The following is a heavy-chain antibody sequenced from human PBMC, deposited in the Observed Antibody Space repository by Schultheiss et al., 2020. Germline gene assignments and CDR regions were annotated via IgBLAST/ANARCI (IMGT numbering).Heavy chain of an antibody. Sequence: ASVKVSCKASGYTFSNYGISWVRQAPGQGLEWMGWISAYNGNTNYAQKVQDRVIMTTDTSTRTAYMELRSLRSDDTAVYYCARVSELITMIVVDIDSWGQGTLVTVSS. CDR3: ARVSELITMIVVDIDS. D-gene: IGHD3-22*01. J-gene: IGHJ4*02. V-gene: IGHV1-18*01. CDR1: GYTFSNYG. CDR2: ISAYNGNT.